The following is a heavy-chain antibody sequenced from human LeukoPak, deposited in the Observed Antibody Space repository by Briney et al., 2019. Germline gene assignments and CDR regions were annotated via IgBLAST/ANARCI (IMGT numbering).Heavy chain of an antibody. D-gene: IGHD2-21*02. CDR3: ARDYGDSFGYFDY. V-gene: IGHV3-21*01. Sequence: GGSLRLSCEASGFTFSSYTLTWVRQAPGKGLEWVSSISSSSGYIYYADSVKGRFTISRDNAKRSLYLQMNSLRAEDTAVYYCARDYGDSFGYFDYWGQGTLVTVSS. CDR1: GFTFSSYT. CDR2: ISSSSGYI. J-gene: IGHJ4*02.